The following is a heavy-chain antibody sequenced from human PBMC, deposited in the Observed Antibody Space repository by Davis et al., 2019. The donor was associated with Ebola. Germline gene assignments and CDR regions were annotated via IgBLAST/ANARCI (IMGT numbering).Heavy chain of an antibody. J-gene: IGHJ6*02. Sequence: GGSLRLSCAASGFTFSSYSMNWVRQAPGKGLEWVSGISDSGGSTHYADSVKGRFTISRDNSKNSLYLQMNSLRAEDTAVYYCARDRGANSGDILTGPHYYGMDVWGQGTTVTVSS. CDR2: ISDSGGST. CDR3: ARDRGANSGDILTGPHYYGMDV. V-gene: IGHV3-21*01. CDR1: GFTFSSYS. D-gene: IGHD3-9*01.